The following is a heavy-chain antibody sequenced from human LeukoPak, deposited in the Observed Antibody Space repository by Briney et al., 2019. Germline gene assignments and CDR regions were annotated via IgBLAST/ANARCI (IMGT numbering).Heavy chain of an antibody. V-gene: IGHV5-51*01. D-gene: IGHD3-22*01. J-gene: IGHJ4*02. CDR2: IYPGDSDT. Sequence: GESLKISCKGSGYSFTSYWIGWVRQMPGKGLEWMGIIYPGDSDTRYSPSFQGQVTISADKSISTAYLQWSSLKASDTAMYYCARPDVHYYDSSGYYLGYWGQGTLVTASS. CDR3: ARPDVHYYDSSGYYLGY. CDR1: GYSFTSYW.